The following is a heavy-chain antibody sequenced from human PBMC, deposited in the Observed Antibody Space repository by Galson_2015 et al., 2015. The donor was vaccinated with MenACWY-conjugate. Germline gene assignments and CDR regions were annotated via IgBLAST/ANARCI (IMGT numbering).Heavy chain of an antibody. J-gene: IGHJ6*02. CDR2: IRSKANSYAT. CDR3: NLLHKEWLLPNFYYCYGMDV. CDR1: GFTFSGSA. V-gene: IGHV3-73*01. D-gene: IGHD3-3*01. Sequence: SLRLSCAASGFTFSGSAMHWVRQASGKGLEWVGRIRSKANSYATAYAASVKGRFTISRDDSKNTAYLQMNSLKTEDTAVYYSNLLHKEWLLPNFYYCYGMDVWGQGTPVTVSS.